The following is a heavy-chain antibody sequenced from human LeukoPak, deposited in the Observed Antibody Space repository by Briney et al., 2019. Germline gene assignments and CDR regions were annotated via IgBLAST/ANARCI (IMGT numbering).Heavy chain of an antibody. V-gene: IGHV4-30-2*02. D-gene: IGHD3-10*01. CDR1: GGSISSGSYS. J-gene: IGHJ5*02. CDR2: IYPRGST. Sequence: PSQTLSLTCAVSGGSISSGSYSWSWIRQPPGKGLEWIGYIYPRGSTYYNPSLKSRVTISVDTSKNQFSLKLTSVTAADTAVYYCARFGVAHFDPWGQGTLVTVSS. CDR3: ARFGVAHFDP.